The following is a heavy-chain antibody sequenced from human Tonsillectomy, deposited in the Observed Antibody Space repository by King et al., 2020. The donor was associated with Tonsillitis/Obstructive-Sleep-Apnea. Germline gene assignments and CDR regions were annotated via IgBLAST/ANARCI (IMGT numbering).Heavy chain of an antibody. Sequence: QLQESGPGLVKPSETLSLTCTVSGGSISSSSYYWGWIRQPPGKGLEWIGSIYYSGGPYYNPALKSRVTISVDPSKNQLSLKLSSVTAADTAVDYCARHGPGGFFDYWGQGTLVTVSS. V-gene: IGHV4-39*01. CDR1: GGSISSSSYY. CDR3: ARHGPGGFFDY. D-gene: IGHD3-10*01. CDR2: IYYSGGP. J-gene: IGHJ4*02.